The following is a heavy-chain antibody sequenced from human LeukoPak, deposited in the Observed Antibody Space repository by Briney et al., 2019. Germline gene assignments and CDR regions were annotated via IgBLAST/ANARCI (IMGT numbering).Heavy chain of an antibody. CDR1: GDSISSYY. CDR2: IYNSGRT. CDR3: ARGHSNCSSTSCYFPSDY. V-gene: IGHV4-59*01. Sequence: MTSETLSLTCTVSGDSISSYYWSWIRQPPGKGLEWIGYIYNSGRTNYNPSLKSRVTISVDTSKNQFSLRLRSVTAADTAVYYCARGHSNCSSTSCYFPSDYWGQGTLVTVSS. J-gene: IGHJ4*02. D-gene: IGHD2-2*01.